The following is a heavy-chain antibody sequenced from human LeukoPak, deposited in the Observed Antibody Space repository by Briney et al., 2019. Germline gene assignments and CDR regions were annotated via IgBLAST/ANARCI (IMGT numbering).Heavy chain of an antibody. D-gene: IGHD6-13*01. J-gene: IGHJ6*03. CDR3: ATAALKYYYYYYYMDV. CDR1: GFTFSSYG. CDR2: ISGSGGST. V-gene: IGHV3-23*01. Sequence: GGSLRLSCAASGFTFSSYGMSWVRQAPGKGLEWVSAISGSGGSTYYADSVKGRFTISRDNSKNTLYLQMNSLRAEDTAVYYCATAALKYYYYYYYMDVWGKGTTVTVSS.